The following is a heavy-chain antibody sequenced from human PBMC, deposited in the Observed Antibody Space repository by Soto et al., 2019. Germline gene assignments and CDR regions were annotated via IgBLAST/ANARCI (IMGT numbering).Heavy chain of an antibody. V-gene: IGHV3-11*01. D-gene: IGHD3-22*01. CDR2: ISSSSSTI. Sequence: GGSLRLSCAASGFTFSDHYMDWVRQAPGKGLEWVSYISSSSSTIYYADSVKGRFTISRDNAKSSLYLQMNSLRAEDTALYYCAKDNYYDSTGPQHWGQGTLVTVSS. CDR1: GFTFSDHY. J-gene: IGHJ1*01. CDR3: AKDNYYDSTGPQH.